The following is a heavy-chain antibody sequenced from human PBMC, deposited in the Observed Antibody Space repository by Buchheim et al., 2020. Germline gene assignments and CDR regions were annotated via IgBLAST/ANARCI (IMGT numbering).Heavy chain of an antibody. CDR2: IIPIFGTA. J-gene: IGHJ6*02. Sequence: QVQLVQSGAEVKKPGSSVKVSCKASGCTFSSYAISWVRQAPGQGLEWMGGIIPIFGTANYAQKFQGRVTITADQSTSTAYMELSSLRSEDTAVYYCARTDYDSSGYYYVGVPYYYGMDVWGQGTT. V-gene: IGHV1-69*01. CDR1: GCTFSSYA. CDR3: ARTDYDSSGYYYVGVPYYYGMDV. D-gene: IGHD3-22*01.